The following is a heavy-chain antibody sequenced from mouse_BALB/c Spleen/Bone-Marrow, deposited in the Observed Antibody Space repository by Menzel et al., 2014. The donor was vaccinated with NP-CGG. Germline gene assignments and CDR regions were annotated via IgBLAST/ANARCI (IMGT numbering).Heavy chain of an antibody. CDR2: INPSTGYT. J-gene: IGHJ4*01. V-gene: IGHV1-7*01. CDR3: ARNYDYDGGYYAMDY. Sequence: VKLLESGAERAKPGASVKMSCRASGYNFFSYWMHWVKQRPGRGLEWIGYINPSTGYTEYNQKFKDKATLTADKSSSKAYMQLSSLSSEDSAVYYCARNYDYDGGYYAMDYWGQGTSVTVSS. CDR1: GYNFFSYW. D-gene: IGHD2-4*01.